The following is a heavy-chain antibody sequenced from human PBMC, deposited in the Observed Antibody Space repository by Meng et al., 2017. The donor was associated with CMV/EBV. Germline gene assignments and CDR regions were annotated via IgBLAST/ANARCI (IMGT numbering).Heavy chain of an antibody. CDR2: IIPIFGTA. J-gene: IGHJ6*02. Sequence: SVKVSCKASGGTFSSYAISWVRQAPGQGLEWMGGIIPIFGTANYAQKFQGRVTITTDESTSTAYMELSSLRSEDTAVYYCARGIVVVPAALSYYYYYGMDVWGQGTTVTV. CDR1: GGTFSSYA. CDR3: ARGIVVVPAALSYYYYYGMDV. D-gene: IGHD2-2*01. V-gene: IGHV1-69*05.